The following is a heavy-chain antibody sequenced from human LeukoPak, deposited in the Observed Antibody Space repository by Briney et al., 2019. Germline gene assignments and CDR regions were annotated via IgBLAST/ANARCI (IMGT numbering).Heavy chain of an antibody. Sequence: SETQSLTCTVSGGSISSYYWSWVRQPPGKGLGWIGYIYYSGSTNYNPSLKSRVTISVDTSKNQFSLKLSSVTAADTAVYYCARDGSDYDFWSCPLFVWGQGTTVTVSS. CDR1: GGSISSYY. CDR3: ARDGSDYDFWSCPLFV. J-gene: IGHJ6*02. V-gene: IGHV4-59*01. D-gene: IGHD3-3*01. CDR2: IYYSGST.